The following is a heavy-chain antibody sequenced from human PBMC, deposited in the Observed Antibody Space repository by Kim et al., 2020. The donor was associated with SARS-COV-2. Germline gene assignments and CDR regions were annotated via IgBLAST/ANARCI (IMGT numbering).Heavy chain of an antibody. J-gene: IGHJ4*02. V-gene: IGHV3-53*01. CDR1: GFTVSSNY. CDR3: ARDRVSDYGDYNYFDY. CDR2: IYSGGST. D-gene: IGHD4-17*01. Sequence: GGSLRLSCAASGFTVSSNYMSWVRQAPGKGLEWVSVIYSGGSTYYADSVKGRFTISRDNSKNTLYLQMNSLRAEDTAVYYCARDRVSDYGDYNYFDYWGQGTLVTVSS.